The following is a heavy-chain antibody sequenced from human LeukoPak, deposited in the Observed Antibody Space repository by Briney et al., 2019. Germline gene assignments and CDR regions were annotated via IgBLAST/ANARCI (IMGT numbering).Heavy chain of an antibody. J-gene: IGHJ3*02. CDR1: GGSISSGGYH. CDR2: IYYSGST. Sequence: PSETLSLTCTVSGGSISSGGYHWSWIRQHPGKGLEWIGYIYYSGSTYYNPSLKSRVTISVDTSKNQFSLKLSSVTAADTAVYYCARDWRSLDAFDIWGQGTMVTVSS. D-gene: IGHD3-3*01. V-gene: IGHV4-31*03. CDR3: ARDWRSLDAFDI.